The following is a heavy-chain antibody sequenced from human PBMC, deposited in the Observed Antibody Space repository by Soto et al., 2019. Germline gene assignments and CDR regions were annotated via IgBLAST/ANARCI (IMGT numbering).Heavy chain of an antibody. Sequence: SETLSLTCTVSAGSISISDHYWNWIRQHPGKGLEWIGYIYYSGSTYYNPSLESRITISVDTSKNQFSLKLSSVSAADTAVYYCARVKMATSQGWKLHFDYWCRGSLVT. D-gene: IGHD5-12*01. V-gene: IGHV4-31*03. CDR1: AGSISISDHY. J-gene: IGHJ4*02. CDR2: IYYSGST. CDR3: ARVKMATSQGWKLHFDY.